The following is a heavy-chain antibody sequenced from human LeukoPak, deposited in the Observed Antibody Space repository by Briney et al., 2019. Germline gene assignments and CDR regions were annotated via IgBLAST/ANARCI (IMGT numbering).Heavy chain of an antibody. CDR3: AHIVVPGLKSRNWLDP. CDR2: IYWDDDK. J-gene: IGHJ5*02. Sequence: SGPTLVKPTQILTLTCTFSGFSLSTSGAGVGWIRHPPKKALEWPALIYWDDDKRYSPSLKSRLTITKDTSKKQVVLTMTNMDPVDTATYYCAHIVVPGLKSRNWLDPWGERSLVTVSS. D-gene: IGHD3-22*01. CDR1: GFSLSTSGAG. V-gene: IGHV2-5*02.